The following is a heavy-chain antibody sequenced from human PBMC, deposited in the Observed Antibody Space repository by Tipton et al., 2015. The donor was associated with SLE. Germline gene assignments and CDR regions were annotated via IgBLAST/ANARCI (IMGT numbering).Heavy chain of an antibody. Sequence: QVQLVQSGAEVKQPGASVKVSCKASGYTFTNFGVSWVRQAPGQGLEWMGWTSAHDGNTNYSQNLQGRVTVTTDTSTSTAYMELRSLRSDDTAVYFCARYRNWGYYYYTMDVWGQGTTVTVSS. CDR2: TSAHDGNT. CDR1: GYTFTNFG. D-gene: IGHD7-27*01. V-gene: IGHV1-18*01. J-gene: IGHJ6*02. CDR3: ARYRNWGYYYYTMDV.